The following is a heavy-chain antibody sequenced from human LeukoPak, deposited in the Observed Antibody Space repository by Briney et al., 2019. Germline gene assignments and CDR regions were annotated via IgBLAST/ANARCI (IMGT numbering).Heavy chain of an antibody. V-gene: IGHV3-11*04. CDR3: ARGVYDSSGYYQY. D-gene: IGHD3-22*01. CDR1: GLTFSNAW. CDR2: ISTSGSNI. J-gene: IGHJ4*02. Sequence: GGSLRLSCAASGLTFSNAWMSWVRQAPGKGLEWVSYISTSGSNIYYADSVKGRFTISRDNGKSSLYLQMNSLRAEDTAVYYCARGVYDSSGYYQYWGQGTLVTVSS.